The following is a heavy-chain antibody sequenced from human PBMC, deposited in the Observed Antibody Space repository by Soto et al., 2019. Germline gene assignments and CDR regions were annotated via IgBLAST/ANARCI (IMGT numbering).Heavy chain of an antibody. CDR1: GYTFTSYG. J-gene: IGHJ5*02. Sequence: QVQLVQSGAEVKKPGASVKVSCKASGYTFTSYGISWVRQAPGQGLEWMGWISAYNGNTNYAQKLRGRVTMTTDTSTSTAYMELRRLRSDATAVYYCARESAPFALLWFGELLGWFDPWGQGTLVTVSS. CDR2: ISAYNGNT. CDR3: ARESAPFALLWFGELLGWFDP. D-gene: IGHD3-10*01. V-gene: IGHV1-18*01.